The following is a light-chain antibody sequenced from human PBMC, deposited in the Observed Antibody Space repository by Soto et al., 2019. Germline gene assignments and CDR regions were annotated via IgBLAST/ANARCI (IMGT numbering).Light chain of an antibody. CDR1: PSVSNY. CDR2: DAS. J-gene: IGKJ1*01. CDR3: QQRSDWPWT. V-gene: IGKV3-11*02. Sequence: EIVLTQSPATLSLSPGDKATLSCRASPSVSNYLAWYQQKPGQAPRLLMYDASIRATGIPARFSGTGSERDFTLTITSLEPEDFAVYYCQQRSDWPWTFGQGTNVEIK.